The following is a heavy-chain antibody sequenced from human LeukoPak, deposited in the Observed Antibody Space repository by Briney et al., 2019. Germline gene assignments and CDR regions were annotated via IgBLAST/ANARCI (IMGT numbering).Heavy chain of an antibody. CDR1: GYSISSGYY. Sequence: PSETLSLTCTVSGYSISSGYYWGWIRQPPGKGLEWIGSIYHSGSTYYNPSLKSRVTISVDTSKNQFSLKLSSVTAADTAVYYCARDSSSGWYGGGYWGQGTLVTVSS. CDR2: IYHSGST. D-gene: IGHD6-19*01. CDR3: ARDSSSGWYGGGY. J-gene: IGHJ4*02. V-gene: IGHV4-38-2*02.